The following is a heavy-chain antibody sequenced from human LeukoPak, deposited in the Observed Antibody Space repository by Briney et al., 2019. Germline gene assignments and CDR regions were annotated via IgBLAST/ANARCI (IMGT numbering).Heavy chain of an antibody. J-gene: IGHJ4*02. CDR1: GVSISSSSYY. V-gene: IGHV4-39*07. CDR2: IYYSGST. CDR3: ARGAAGYSYG. D-gene: IGHD5-18*01. Sequence: SETLSLTCTVSGVSISSSSYYWGWIRQPPGKGLEWIGSIYYSGSTYYNPSLKSRVIISVDTSKNQFSLRLSSVTAADTAVYYCARGAAGYSYGWGQGTLVTVSS.